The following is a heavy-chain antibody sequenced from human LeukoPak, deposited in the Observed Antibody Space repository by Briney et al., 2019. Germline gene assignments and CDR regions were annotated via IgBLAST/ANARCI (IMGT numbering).Heavy chain of an antibody. D-gene: IGHD6-13*01. CDR3: ARDILSGHSSSWPGVFDY. CDR1: GFTFSSYA. CDR2: ISYDGSNK. V-gene: IGHV3-30*04. J-gene: IGHJ4*02. Sequence: GRSLRLSCAASGFTFSSYAMHWVRQAPGKGLEWVAVISYDGSNKYYADSVKGRFTISRDNSKNKLYLQMNSLRAEDTAVYYCARDILSGHSSSWPGVFDYWGQGTLVTVSS.